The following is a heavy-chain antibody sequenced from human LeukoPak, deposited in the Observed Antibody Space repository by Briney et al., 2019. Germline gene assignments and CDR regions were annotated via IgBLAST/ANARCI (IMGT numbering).Heavy chain of an antibody. D-gene: IGHD3-10*01. CDR3: ARDVYGSGSYPGGFDP. CDR2: ISYDGSNK. Sequence: GRSLRLSCAASGFTSSSYAMHWVRQAPGKGLEWVAVISYDGSNKYYADSVKGRFTISRDNSKNTLYLQMNSLRAEDTAVYYCARDVYGSGSYPGGFDPWGQGTLVTVSS. J-gene: IGHJ5*02. V-gene: IGHV3-30*04. CDR1: GFTSSSYA.